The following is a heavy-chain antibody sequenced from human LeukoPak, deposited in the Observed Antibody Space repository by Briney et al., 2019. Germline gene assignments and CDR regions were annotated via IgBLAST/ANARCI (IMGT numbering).Heavy chain of an antibody. J-gene: IGHJ4*02. D-gene: IGHD6-19*01. CDR3: ARDDVAVTGALDF. CDR1: GFTVTNNY. Sequence: GGSLRLSCAASGFTVTNNYMSWVRQAPGKGLEWVAVIWYDGSNKYYADSVKGRFTISRDNSKNTLYLQMNSLRAEDTAVYYCARDDVAVTGALDFWGQGTLVTVSS. V-gene: IGHV3-33*08. CDR2: IWYDGSNK.